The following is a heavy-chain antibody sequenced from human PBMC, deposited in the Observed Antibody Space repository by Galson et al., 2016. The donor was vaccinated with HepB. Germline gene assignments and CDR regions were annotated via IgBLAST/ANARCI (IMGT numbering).Heavy chain of an antibody. CDR1: GYTFTSHQ. V-gene: IGHV1-3*01. Sequence: SVKVSCKASGYTFTSHQIHWVRLAPGQRLEWMGWINAANGDTKYSQRFQVRVTITRDTSASTAYMELSSLRSEDTALYYCARDISHNYYGDFDYWGQGTLVTVSS. CDR3: ARDISHNYYGDFDY. CDR2: INAANGDT. J-gene: IGHJ4*02. D-gene: IGHD1-26*01.